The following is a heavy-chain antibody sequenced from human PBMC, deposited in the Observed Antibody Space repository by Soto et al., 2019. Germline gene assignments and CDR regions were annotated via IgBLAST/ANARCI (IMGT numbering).Heavy chain of an antibody. V-gene: IGHV4-39*01. J-gene: IGHJ6*02. Sequence: SSETLSLTCTVSGGSISSSSYYWGWIRQPPGKGLEWIGSIYYSGSTYYNPSLKSRVTISVDTSKNQFSLKLSSVTAADTAVYYCARHCSSTSCYGRYYGMDVWGQGTTVTVSS. CDR2: IYYSGST. CDR3: ARHCSSTSCYGRYYGMDV. D-gene: IGHD2-2*01. CDR1: GGSISSSSYY.